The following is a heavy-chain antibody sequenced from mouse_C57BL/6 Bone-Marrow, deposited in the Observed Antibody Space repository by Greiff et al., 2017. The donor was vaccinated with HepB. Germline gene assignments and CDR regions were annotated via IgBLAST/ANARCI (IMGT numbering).Heavy chain of an antibody. CDR3: TPYSYYAMDY. CDR2: IRNKANNNAT. V-gene: IGHV6-6*01. J-gene: IGHJ4*01. CDR1: GFTFSDAW. D-gene: IGHD1-1*01. Sequence: EVQLVESGGGLVQPGGSMKLSCAASGFTFSDAWMDWVRQSPEKGLEWVAEIRNKANNNATYYAESVKGRFTISRDDSKSSVYLQMNSLRAEDTGIYYCTPYSYYAMDYWGQGTSVTVSS.